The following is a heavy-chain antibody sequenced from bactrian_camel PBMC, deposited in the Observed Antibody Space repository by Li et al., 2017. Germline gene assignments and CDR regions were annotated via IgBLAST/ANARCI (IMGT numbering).Heavy chain of an antibody. Sequence: HVQLVESGGGSVQAGGSLRLSCAASEYRWSKCLAWFRQRPGTEREGVAAVYYGGIPQYADSVKGRFTISRDNAKDTLYLQMNSLKIEDTAVYYCALGSSRQATMTARGKGTQVTVS. V-gene: IGHV3S53*01. CDR1: EYRWSKC. D-gene: IGHD3*01. CDR2: VYYGGIP. J-gene: IGHJ4*01.